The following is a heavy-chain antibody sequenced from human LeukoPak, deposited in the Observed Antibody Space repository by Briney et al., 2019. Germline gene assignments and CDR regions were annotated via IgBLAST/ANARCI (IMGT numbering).Heavy chain of an antibody. V-gene: IGHV1-18*01. J-gene: IGHJ5*02. D-gene: IGHD4-23*01. Sequence: ASVRVSSKASGYTFTTYGISWVRQAPGQGLEWMGWISAYNGNTNYAQKLQGRGTITTDTSTSTAYMELRSLRSDDTAVYYCARDIGGNSGWFDPWGQGTLVTVSS. CDR3: ARDIGGNSGWFDP. CDR2: ISAYNGNT. CDR1: GYTFTTYG.